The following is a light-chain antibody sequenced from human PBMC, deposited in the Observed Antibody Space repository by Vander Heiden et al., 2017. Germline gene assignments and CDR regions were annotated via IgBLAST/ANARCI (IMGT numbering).Light chain of an antibody. Sequence: DIQMTQSPSSVSASVGDRVTITCRASQGISSWLAWSQQKPGKAPQLLIYAASSLQSGVPARFSGSGSGTDFTLTISSLQAEDVATYYCQQANSSPPTFGRGTRLEMK. CDR1: QGISSW. CDR3: QQANSSPPT. J-gene: IGKJ5*01. V-gene: IGKV1-12*01. CDR2: AAS.